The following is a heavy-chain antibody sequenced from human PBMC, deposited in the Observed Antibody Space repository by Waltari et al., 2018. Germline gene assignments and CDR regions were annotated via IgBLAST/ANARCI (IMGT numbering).Heavy chain of an antibody. Sequence: QVQLVQSGAEVKKPGASVKVSCKASGYTFTGYYMHWVRQAPGQGLEWMRRINPNSGGTNYGQKFQGRVTMTRDTSISTAYMELSRLRSDDTAVYYCARKVVSGGFDYWGQGTLVTVSS. CDR1: GYTFTGYY. CDR3: ARKVVSGGFDY. V-gene: IGHV1-2*06. CDR2: INPNSGGT. D-gene: IGHD3-10*01. J-gene: IGHJ4*02.